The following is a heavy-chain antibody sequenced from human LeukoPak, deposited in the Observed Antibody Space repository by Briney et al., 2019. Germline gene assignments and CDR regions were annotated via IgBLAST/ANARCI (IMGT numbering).Heavy chain of an antibody. V-gene: IGHV3-43*02. CDR2: INGDGGST. CDR3: AKDKTGIRQIQADYYYFIDV. CDR1: GFTFDDYA. Sequence: GGSLRLSCAASGFTFDDYAMRWVRQAPGKGLEWVSLINGDGGSTYYADSVKGRFTISRDNSKNSLYLQMNSLRTEDTALYYCAKDKTGIRQIQADYYYFIDVWGKGTTVTVSS. D-gene: IGHD3-9*01. J-gene: IGHJ6*03.